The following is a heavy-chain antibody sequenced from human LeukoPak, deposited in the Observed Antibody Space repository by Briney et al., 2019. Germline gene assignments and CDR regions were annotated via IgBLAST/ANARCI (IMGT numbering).Heavy chain of an antibody. CDR2: IKQDGSVK. D-gene: IGHD2-15*01. J-gene: IGHJ5*02. CDR3: ARVGEYCSGVSCSSGWFDP. V-gene: IGHV3-7*03. Sequence: GGSLRLSCAVSGFTFSDYWMSWVRQAPGKRLEWVANIKQDGSVKYYVDSVKGRFTISRDNAKNSLYLQMNSLRVEDTAIYYCARVGEYCSGVSCSSGWFDPWGQGTLVTVSS. CDR1: GFTFSDYW.